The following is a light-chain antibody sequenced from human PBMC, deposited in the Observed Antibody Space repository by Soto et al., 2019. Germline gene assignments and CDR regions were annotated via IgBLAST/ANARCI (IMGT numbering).Light chain of an antibody. CDR1: QSVFYAPNNRNY. Sequence: DIVMTQSPDSLSVSLGEMATISCKSSQSVFYAPNNRNYLGWYQQRPGQPPKLLIYWASTRESGVPDRFRGSGSGTDFTLTISSLQAEDVAVYFCHQYYRSPYTFGQGTKLDIK. V-gene: IGKV4-1*01. J-gene: IGKJ2*01. CDR3: HQYYRSPYT. CDR2: WAS.